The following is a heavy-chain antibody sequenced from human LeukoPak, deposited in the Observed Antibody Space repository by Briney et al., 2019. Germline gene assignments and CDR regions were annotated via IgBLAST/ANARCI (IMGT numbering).Heavy chain of an antibody. CDR2: IRSGGSST. V-gene: IGHV3-23*01. D-gene: IGHD3-10*01. J-gene: IGHJ4*02. CDR3: AKEVRESAWFYFDY. CDR1: VFSFDTYD. Sequence: GGSVRLSCAASVFSFDTYDLSGVRQARGGGREWVSGIRSGGSSTYYAASVKGRFTISRDNSKTTLYLQMNSLSAEDTAVYYCAKEVRESAWFYFDYWGQGTLVTVSS.